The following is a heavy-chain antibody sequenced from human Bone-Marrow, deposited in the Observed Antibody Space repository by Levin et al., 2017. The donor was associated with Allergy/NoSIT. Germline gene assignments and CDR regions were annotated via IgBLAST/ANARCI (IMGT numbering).Heavy chain of an antibody. V-gene: IGHV1-2*02. CDR2: INPNSGGT. J-gene: IGHJ3*02. Sequence: ASVKVSCKASGYTFTDYYMNWVRQAPGQGLEWMGWINPNSGGTNYAQKFQGRVTMTRDTSISTAYMELSGLRSDDSAVYYCARDPDYYDRAFDIWGQGTMVTVSS. D-gene: IGHD3-22*01. CDR3: ARDPDYYDRAFDI. CDR1: GYTFTDYY.